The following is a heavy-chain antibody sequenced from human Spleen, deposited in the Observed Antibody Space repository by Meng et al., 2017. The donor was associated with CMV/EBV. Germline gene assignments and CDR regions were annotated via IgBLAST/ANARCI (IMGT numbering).Heavy chain of an antibody. CDR3: ARAAGSGWLFDY. D-gene: IGHD6-19*01. CDR2: INHSGST. J-gene: IGHJ4*02. V-gene: IGHV4-34*01. Sequence: QVQRPEGGAGLLKPSETLSRTCAGDGGSFSGYYWSWIRQPPGKGLEWIGEINHSGSTNYNPSLKSRVTISVDTSKNQFSLKLSSVTAADTAVYYCARAAGSGWLFDYWGQGTLVTVSS. CDR1: GGSFSGYY.